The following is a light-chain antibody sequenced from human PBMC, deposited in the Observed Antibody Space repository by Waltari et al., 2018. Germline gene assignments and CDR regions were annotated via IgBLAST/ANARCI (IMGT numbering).Light chain of an antibody. CDR3: CSYAGEYIWV. Sequence: QPALTQPPSVSGSPGQSVTISCTGTTSDVGAYTYVSWYQQHPGKAPKMMISDVSQRPSGVPDRFSGSKSANTASLTISGLQAEDEADYYCCSYAGEYIWVFGGGTKLTVL. CDR2: DVS. J-gene: IGLJ2*01. V-gene: IGLV2-11*01. CDR1: TSDVGAYTY.